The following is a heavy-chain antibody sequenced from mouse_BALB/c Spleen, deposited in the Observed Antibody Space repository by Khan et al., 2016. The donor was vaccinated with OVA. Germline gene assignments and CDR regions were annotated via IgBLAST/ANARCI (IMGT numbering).Heavy chain of an antibody. Sequence: VKLLESGAELAKPGASVKMSCKASGYTFTTYWMHWVKQRPGQGLEWIGYINPTSGYTDYNEKFKDRATLSAGKSSSTAYMQLSSLTSEDSAVYYCTRDRIDYWGQGTTLTVSS. V-gene: IGHV1-7*01. CDR2: INPTSGYT. J-gene: IGHJ2*01. CDR3: TRDRIDY. CDR1: GYTFTTYW.